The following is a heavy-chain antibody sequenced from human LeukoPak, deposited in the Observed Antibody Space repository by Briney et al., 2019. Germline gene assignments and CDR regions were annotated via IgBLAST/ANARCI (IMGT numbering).Heavy chain of an antibody. CDR1: GGSFSGYY. D-gene: IGHD5-18*01. CDR3: ARGPRGYSYGYFDY. J-gene: IGHJ4*02. V-gene: IGHV4-34*01. CDR2: INHSGST. Sequence: SETLSLTCAVYGGSFSGYYWSWIRQPPGKGLEWIGEINHSGSTNYDPSLKSRVTIPVDTSKNQFSLKLSSVTAADTAVYYCARGPRGYSYGYFDYWGQGTLVTVSS.